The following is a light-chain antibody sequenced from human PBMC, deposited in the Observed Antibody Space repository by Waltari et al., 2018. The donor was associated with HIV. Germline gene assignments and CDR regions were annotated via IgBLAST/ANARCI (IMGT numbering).Light chain of an antibody. V-gene: IGKV1-9*01. Sequence: DIQLTQSPSFLSASVGDRVTITCRASQGISSSLAWYQQKPGKAPNLLIYAASTVQYGVPSRFGGSGSGTEFTLTISSLQPEDFATYYCQQLNSYPLTFGGGTKVEIK. CDR1: QGISSS. CDR3: QQLNSYPLT. J-gene: IGKJ4*01. CDR2: AAS.